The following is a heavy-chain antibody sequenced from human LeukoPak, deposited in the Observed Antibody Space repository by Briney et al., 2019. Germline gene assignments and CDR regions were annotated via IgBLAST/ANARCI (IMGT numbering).Heavy chain of an antibody. D-gene: IGHD5-18*01. CDR1: GFTFSTYT. V-gene: IGHV3-23*01. CDR2: ISDNGGRT. CDR3: ARDGYSFGHDFDY. J-gene: IGHJ4*02. Sequence: GGSLRLSCAASGFTFSTYTMAWVRQAPGGGLEWVSGISDNGGRTYYADSVKGRFAISRDDSKSTLYLQMNSLRAEDTAVYYCARDGYSFGHDFDYWGQGTLVTVSS.